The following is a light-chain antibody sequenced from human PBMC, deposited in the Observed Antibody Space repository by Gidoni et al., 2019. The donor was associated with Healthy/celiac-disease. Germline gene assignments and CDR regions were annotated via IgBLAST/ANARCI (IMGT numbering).Light chain of an antibody. CDR1: SDVGGYNY. CDR3: CSYAGSYTRYV. CDR2: DVS. Sequence: SDVGGYNYVSWYQQHPGKAPKLMIYDVSKRPSGVPDRFSGSKSGNTASLTISGLQAEDEADYYCCSYAGSYTRYVFGTGTKVTVL. V-gene: IGLV2-11*01. J-gene: IGLJ1*01.